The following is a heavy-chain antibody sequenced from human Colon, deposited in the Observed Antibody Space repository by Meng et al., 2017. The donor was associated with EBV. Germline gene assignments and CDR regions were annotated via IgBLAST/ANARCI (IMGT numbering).Heavy chain of an antibody. V-gene: IGHV4-30-4*01. CDR1: GGSINSGDYY. J-gene: IGHJ4*02. CDR3: ARNYYFDY. Sequence: QVRLHVSGPGLVKPSQTLSLTSTVSGGSINSGDYYWSWIRQPPGKGLEWIGYIYYTGSTYYNPSLKSRVTISMDTSKNQFSLRLSSVTAADTAVYYCARNYYFDYWGQGTLVTVSS. CDR2: IYYTGST.